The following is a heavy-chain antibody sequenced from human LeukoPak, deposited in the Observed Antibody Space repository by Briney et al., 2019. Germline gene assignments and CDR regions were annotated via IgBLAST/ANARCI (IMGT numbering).Heavy chain of an antibody. J-gene: IGHJ5*02. CDR3: ARDLGSGWIIVDH. D-gene: IGHD6-19*01. Sequence: ASVKVSCKASGYTFTGYYIHWVRQAPGQGLEWMGWINPNSGGTNSAQKFQGRVTLTRDTSISTAYLELSSLRSDDTAVYYCARDLGSGWIIVDHWGQGTLVTVSS. CDR2: INPNSGGT. V-gene: IGHV1-2*02. CDR1: GYTFTGYY.